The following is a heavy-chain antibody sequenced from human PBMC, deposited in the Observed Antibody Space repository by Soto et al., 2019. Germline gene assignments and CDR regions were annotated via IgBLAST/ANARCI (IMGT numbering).Heavy chain of an antibody. V-gene: IGHV3-43*01. CDR2: ISWDGGST. J-gene: IGHJ6*02. CDR3: AKDGASGYAGDYYYYGMDV. Sequence: GGSLRLSCGASGFTFDDYTMHWVRQAPGKGLEWVSLISWDGGSTYYADSVKGRFTISRDNSKNSLYLQMNSLRTEDTALYYCAKDGASGYAGDYYYYGMDVWGQGTTVTVSS. D-gene: IGHD5-12*01. CDR1: GFTFDDYT.